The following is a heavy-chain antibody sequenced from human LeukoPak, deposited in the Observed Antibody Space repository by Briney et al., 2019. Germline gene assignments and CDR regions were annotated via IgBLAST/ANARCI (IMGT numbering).Heavy chain of an antibody. V-gene: IGHV4-59*01. Sequence: SETLSLTCTVSGGSISSYYWSWIRQPPGKGLERIGHIYYSGSTNYNPSLKSRVSISVDTSKNQFSLKLTSITAADTAVYYCARVRGGTYNHYFDYWGQGTLVTVSS. D-gene: IGHD5-24*01. CDR3: ARVRGGTYNHYFDY. CDR1: GGSISSYY. J-gene: IGHJ4*02. CDR2: IYYSGST.